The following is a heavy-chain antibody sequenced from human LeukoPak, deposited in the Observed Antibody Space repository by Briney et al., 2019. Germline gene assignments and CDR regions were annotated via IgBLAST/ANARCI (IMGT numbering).Heavy chain of an antibody. J-gene: IGHJ4*02. CDR3: ARIPSRGLTPFDY. Sequence: ASVKVSCKASGYTFTSYGISWVRQAPGQGLEWMGWINPNTGGTNYAQKFQGRVTMTRDTSISIAYMELSRLRSDDTAVYYCARIPSRGLTPFDYWGQGTLVTVSS. V-gene: IGHV1-2*02. CDR1: GYTFTSYG. D-gene: IGHD3-10*01. CDR2: INPNTGGT.